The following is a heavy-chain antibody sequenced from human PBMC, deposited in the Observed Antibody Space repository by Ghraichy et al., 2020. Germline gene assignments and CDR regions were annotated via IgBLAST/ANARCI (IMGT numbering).Heavy chain of an antibody. D-gene: IGHD1-20*01. CDR2: ISYDGSNK. V-gene: IGHV3-30*04. J-gene: IGHJ4*02. CDR1: GFTFSSYA. CDR3: ATGYNWNLLDY. Sequence: GGSLRLSCAASGFTFSSYAMHWVRQAPGKGLEWVAVISYDGSNKYYADSVKGRFTISRDNSKNTLYLQMNSLRAEDTAVYYCATGYNWNLLDYWGQGTLVTVSS.